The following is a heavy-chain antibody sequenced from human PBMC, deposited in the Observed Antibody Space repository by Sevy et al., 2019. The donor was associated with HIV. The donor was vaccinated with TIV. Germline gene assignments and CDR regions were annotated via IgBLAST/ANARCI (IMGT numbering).Heavy chain of an antibody. CDR3: ARAVGYSSGWYIGNWFDP. CDR2: ISAYNGNT. D-gene: IGHD6-19*01. J-gene: IGHJ5*02. Sequence: ASVKVSCKASGYTFTSYGISWVRQAPGQGLEWMGWISAYNGNTNYAQKLQGRVTMTTDTSTSTAYMELRSLGSDDTAVYYCARAVGYSSGWYIGNWFDPWGQGTLVTVSS. V-gene: IGHV1-18*01. CDR1: GYTFTSYG.